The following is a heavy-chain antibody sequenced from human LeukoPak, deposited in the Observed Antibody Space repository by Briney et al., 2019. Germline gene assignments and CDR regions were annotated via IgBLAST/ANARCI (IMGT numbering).Heavy chain of an antibody. CDR3: ARASGYYDFWSGYYWSSYFDY. Sequence: PSETLSLTCTVSGGSISSYYWSWIRQPPGKGLEWIGYIYYSGSTNYNPSLKSRVTISEDTSKNQFSLKLSSVTAADTAVYYCARASGYYDFWSGYYWSSYFDYWGQGTLVTVSS. CDR2: IYYSGST. J-gene: IGHJ4*02. D-gene: IGHD3-3*01. V-gene: IGHV4-59*01. CDR1: GGSISSYY.